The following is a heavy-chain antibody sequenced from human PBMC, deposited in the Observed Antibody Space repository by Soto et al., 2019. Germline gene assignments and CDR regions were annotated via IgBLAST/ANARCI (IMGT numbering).Heavy chain of an antibody. V-gene: IGHV3-23*01. CDR2: VRSDGDTT. D-gene: IGHD1-26*01. Sequence: PGGSLRLSCAASGFTFSRYGMNWVRQAPGKGLEWVSGVRSDGDTTYNADSVKGRFTVSRDNFKNTVDLQMNSLRVKDTAVYYCAKGKGVGATPDGANCWGQGTLVTVSS. CDR1: GFTFSRYG. J-gene: IGHJ4*02. CDR3: AKGKGVGATPDGANC.